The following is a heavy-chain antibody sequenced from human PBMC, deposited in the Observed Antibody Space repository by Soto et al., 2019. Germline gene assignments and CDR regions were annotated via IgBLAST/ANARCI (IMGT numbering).Heavy chain of an antibody. CDR3: ARRSDYKLHMTRIYYYYGMDV. J-gene: IGHJ6*02. D-gene: IGHD3-16*01. CDR2: INHSGST. V-gene: IGHV4-34*01. Sequence: PSETLSLTCAVYGGSFSGYYWSWIRQPPGKGLEWIGEINHSGSTNYNPSLKSRVTISVDTSKNQFSLKLSSVTAADTAVYYCARRSDYKLHMTRIYYYYGMDVWGQGTTVTVSS. CDR1: GGSFSGYY.